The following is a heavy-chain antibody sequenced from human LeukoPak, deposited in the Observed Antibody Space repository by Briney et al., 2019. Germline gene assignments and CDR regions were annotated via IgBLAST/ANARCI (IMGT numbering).Heavy chain of an antibody. J-gene: IGHJ6*02. CDR1: GYTFTCYA. D-gene: IGHD2-15*01. CDR3: ARERWHCRVNCYSVYYYALDV. CDR2: INAGNGNT. Sequence: ASVKVSCKASGYTFTCYAMHWVRQAPGQRLEWMGWINAGNGNTKYSQNFQGRVTVTSDTSAATAYVELNSLTSEDTAVYYCARERWHCRVNCYSVYYYALDVWGQGTTVTVSS. V-gene: IGHV1-3*01.